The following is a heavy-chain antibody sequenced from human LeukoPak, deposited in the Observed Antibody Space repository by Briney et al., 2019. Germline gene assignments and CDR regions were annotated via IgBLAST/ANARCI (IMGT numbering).Heavy chain of an antibody. CDR3: ARVPDPDYGDYEGTGY. Sequence: SETLSLTCTVSGGSISSYYWSWIRRPPGKGLEWIGYIYYSGSTNYNPSLKSRVTISADTSKNQFSLKLSSVTAADTAVYYCARVPDPDYGDYEGTGYWGQGTLVTVSS. CDR2: IYYSGST. D-gene: IGHD4-17*01. CDR1: GGSISSYY. V-gene: IGHV4-59*01. J-gene: IGHJ4*02.